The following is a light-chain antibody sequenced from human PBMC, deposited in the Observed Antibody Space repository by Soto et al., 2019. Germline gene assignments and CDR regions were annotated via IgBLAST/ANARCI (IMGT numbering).Light chain of an antibody. V-gene: IGLV2-14*03. J-gene: IGLJ2*01. Sequence: QSALTQPASVSGSPGQSITISCTGTRSDIGAYNFVSWYQQHPGKVPKLILYDVNVRPSGVSNRFSGSKSGNTASLTISGLQAEDEADYYCTSWKTSTTMIFGGGTKVTVL. CDR1: RSDIGAYNF. CDR3: TSWKTSTTMI. CDR2: DVN.